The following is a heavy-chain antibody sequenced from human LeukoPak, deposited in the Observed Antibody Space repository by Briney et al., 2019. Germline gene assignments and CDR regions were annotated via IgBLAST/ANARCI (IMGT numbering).Heavy chain of an antibody. CDR1: GFTVTSNY. J-gene: IGHJ4*02. V-gene: IGHV3-66*01. Sequence: PGGSLRLSCAASGFTVTSNYMSWVRQAPGKGLEWVSIIYSGGGAYYADSVKGRFTISRDNSRNTLFLQMNSLRAEDTAMYYCATKVAGTSHFSHWGQGTLVTVSS. D-gene: IGHD6-19*01. CDR3: ATKVAGTSHFSH. CDR2: IYSGGGA.